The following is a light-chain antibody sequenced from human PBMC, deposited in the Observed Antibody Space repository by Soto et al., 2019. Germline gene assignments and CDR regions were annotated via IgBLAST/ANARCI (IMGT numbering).Light chain of an antibody. CDR3: QQYDDWPEP. V-gene: IGKV3-15*01. J-gene: IGKJ1*01. CDR1: QSVSSN. CDR2: DAS. Sequence: EKVMTQSPATLSVSPGERATLSCRASQSVSSNLAWYQQKPGQAPRLLIYDASTRATGIPARFSGSGSGTEFTLTISSLQSEDLAVYYCQQYDDWPEPLGQGTKV.